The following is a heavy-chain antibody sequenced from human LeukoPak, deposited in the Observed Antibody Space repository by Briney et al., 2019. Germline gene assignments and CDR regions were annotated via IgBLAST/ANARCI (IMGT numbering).Heavy chain of an antibody. CDR1: GGTFSSYA. V-gene: IGHV1-69*04. Sequence: SVKVSCKASGGTFSSYAISWVRQAPGQGLEWMGRIIPILGIANYAQKFLGRVTITADKSTSTAYMELSSLRSEDTAVYYCARDSSRYSYGDRFDYWGQGTLVTVSS. CDR2: IIPILGIA. CDR3: ARDSSRYSYGDRFDY. J-gene: IGHJ4*02. D-gene: IGHD5-18*01.